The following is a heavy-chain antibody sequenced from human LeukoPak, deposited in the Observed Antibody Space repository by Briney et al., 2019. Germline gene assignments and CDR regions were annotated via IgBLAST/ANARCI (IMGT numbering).Heavy chain of an antibody. V-gene: IGHV4-61*10. CDR3: ARHRVVPADKGCWFDP. CDR1: GGSISSGSYY. Sequence: SETLSLTCTVSGGSISSGSYYWSWIRQPAGKGLEWIGEINHSGSTNYDPSLKSRVTISVDTSKNQFSLKLSSVTAADTAVYYCARHRVVPADKGCWFDPWGQGTLVTVSS. J-gene: IGHJ5*02. D-gene: IGHD2-2*01. CDR2: INHSGST.